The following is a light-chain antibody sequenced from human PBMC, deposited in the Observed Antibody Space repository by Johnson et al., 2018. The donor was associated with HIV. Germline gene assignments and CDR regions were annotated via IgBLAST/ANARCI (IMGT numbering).Light chain of an antibody. CDR1: SSNIGNNY. Sequence: QAVLTQPPSVSAAPGQKVTISCSGSSSNIGNNYVSWYQQLPGTAPKLLIYENNKRPSGIPHRFSGSKSGTSATLGITGLQTGDEADYYCGTWDGSLSGYVFGSGTKVTVL. J-gene: IGLJ1*01. CDR3: GTWDGSLSGYV. V-gene: IGLV1-51*02. CDR2: ENN.